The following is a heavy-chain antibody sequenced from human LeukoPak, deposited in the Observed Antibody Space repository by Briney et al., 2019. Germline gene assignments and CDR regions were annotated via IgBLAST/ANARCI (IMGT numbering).Heavy chain of an antibody. CDR3: ARVWSGGLDYYGSGSYLFRQFYYMDV. J-gene: IGHJ6*03. Sequence: ASVKVSCKASGYTFISYGISWVRQAPGQGLEWMGWISAYNGNTNYAQKLQGRVTMTTDTSTSTAYMELRSLRSDDTAVYYCARVWSGGLDYYGSGSYLFRQFYYMDVWGKGTTVTISS. CDR1: GYTFISYG. D-gene: IGHD3-10*01. CDR2: ISAYNGNT. V-gene: IGHV1-18*01.